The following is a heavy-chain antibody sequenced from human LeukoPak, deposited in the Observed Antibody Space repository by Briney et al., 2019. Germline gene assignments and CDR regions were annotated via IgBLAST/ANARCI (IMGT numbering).Heavy chain of an antibody. D-gene: IGHD1-26*01. CDR2: INTDGSNT. CDR3: ARDESVPGPTTADY. Sequence: GGSLRLSCAASGFTFSTFWMHWVRQTPGKGLMWVSRINTDGSNTIYAGSVKGRFTVSRDNAKNTLYLQMNSLRVEDTAVYYCARDESVPGPTTADYWGQGTLVTASS. V-gene: IGHV3-74*01. J-gene: IGHJ4*02. CDR1: GFTFSTFW.